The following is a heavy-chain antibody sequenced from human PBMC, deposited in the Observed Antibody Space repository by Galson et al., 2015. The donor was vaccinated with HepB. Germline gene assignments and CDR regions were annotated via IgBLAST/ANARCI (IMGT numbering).Heavy chain of an antibody. J-gene: IGHJ4*02. D-gene: IGHD5-18*01. CDR1: RFTFKNYG. V-gene: IGHV3-33*06. CDR2: IWHDSRAQ. CDR3: AKVERGYSHRRSFRGHFDY. Sequence: SLRLSCAASRFTFKNYGMHWVRQAAGKGLEWVAGIWHDSRAQYYLDSVKGRFTISRDNSKNTLYLQMYSLRAEDTAVYYCAKVERGYSHRRSFRGHFDYWGQGTLVTVSS.